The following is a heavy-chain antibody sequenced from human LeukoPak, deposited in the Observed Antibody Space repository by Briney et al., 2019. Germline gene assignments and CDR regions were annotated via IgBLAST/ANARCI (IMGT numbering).Heavy chain of an antibody. CDR2: LSYDGSST. Sequence: GGSLRLSCAASGFAFSTYAMHWVRQAPGKGLEWVALLSYDGSSTYNEQCVKGRFTISRDNSKNTLYLQMNSLRAEDTAVYYCARDISLTGCPDYWGQGTLVTVSS. V-gene: IGHV3-30-3*01. D-gene: IGHD3-9*01. CDR3: ARDISLTGCPDY. J-gene: IGHJ4*02. CDR1: GFAFSTYA.